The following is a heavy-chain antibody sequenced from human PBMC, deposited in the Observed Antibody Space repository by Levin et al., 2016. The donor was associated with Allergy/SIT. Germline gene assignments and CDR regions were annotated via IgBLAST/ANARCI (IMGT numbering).Heavy chain of an antibody. CDR2: ISAHNGNT. D-gene: IGHD2-15*01. CDR3: ARDKGGILKYYYGMDV. V-gene: IGHV1-18*01. J-gene: IGHJ6*02. Sequence: ASVKVSCKASGYSFTSFAISWVRQAPGQGLEWMGWISAHNGNTNYAQKLQGRVTMTTDTSTSTAYMELRSLRSDDTAVYYCARDKGGILKYYYGMDVWGQGTTVTVSS. CDR1: GYSFTSFA.